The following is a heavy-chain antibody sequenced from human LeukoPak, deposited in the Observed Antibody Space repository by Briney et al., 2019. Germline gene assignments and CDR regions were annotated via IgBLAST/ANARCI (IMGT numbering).Heavy chain of an antibody. Sequence: SQTLSLTCSISGDSVSSNSAAWNWIRQSPSRGLEWLGRTYYRSKWSTDYAVSVKSRITINPDTSKNQFSLQLNSVTPEDTAVYYCARLHCTSTTCSIDYWGQGTLVTVSS. D-gene: IGHD2-2*01. CDR3: ARLHCTSTTCSIDY. J-gene: IGHJ4*02. CDR1: GDSVSSNSAA. CDR2: TYYRSKWST. V-gene: IGHV6-1*01.